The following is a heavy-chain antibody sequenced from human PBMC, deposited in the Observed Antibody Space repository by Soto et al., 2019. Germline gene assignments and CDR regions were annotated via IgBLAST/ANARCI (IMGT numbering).Heavy chain of an antibody. CDR1: GYTFTNYG. V-gene: IGHV1-18*01. CDR3: ARVEGSSYATDFYYYYYMDV. CDR2: ISAYNGNK. J-gene: IGHJ6*03. Sequence: ASAKVSCKASGYTFTNYGISWVRQAPGQGLECMGWISAYNGNKKYVKKLQGRVTMTTDTSTSTAYMELRSLRSEDTAVYYCARVEGSSYATDFYYYYYMDVWGKGTTVTVSS. D-gene: IGHD6-6*01.